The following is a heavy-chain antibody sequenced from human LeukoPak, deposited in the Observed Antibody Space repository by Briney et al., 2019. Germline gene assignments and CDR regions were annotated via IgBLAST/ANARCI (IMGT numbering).Heavy chain of an antibody. D-gene: IGHD5-18*01. V-gene: IGHV3-7*01. J-gene: IGHJ4*02. CDR1: GFTFSGYW. CDR3: ARDPSRRYTYSYGDS. Sequence: GGSLRLSCAASGFTFSGYWMNWVRQIPGKGLEWVAIINQDGSEKYFLDSVKGRFTISRDNAKNSLYLQMNSLRAEDTGLYYCARDPSRRYTYSYGDSWGQGTLVTVSS. CDR2: INQDGSEK.